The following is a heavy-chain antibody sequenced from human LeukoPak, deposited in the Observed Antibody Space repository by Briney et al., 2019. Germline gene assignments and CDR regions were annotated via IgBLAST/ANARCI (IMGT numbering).Heavy chain of an antibody. CDR3: ARGDSNPHYYYYYYMDV. D-gene: IGHD4-11*01. V-gene: IGHV1-69*05. CDR2: IIPIFGTA. J-gene: IGHJ6*03. Sequence: SVKVSCKASGGTFSSYAISWVRQAPGQGLEWMGRIIPIFGTANYAQKFQGRVTITTDESTSTAYMELSSLRSEDTAVYYCARGDSNPHYYYYYYMDVWGKGTTVTVSS. CDR1: GGTFSSYA.